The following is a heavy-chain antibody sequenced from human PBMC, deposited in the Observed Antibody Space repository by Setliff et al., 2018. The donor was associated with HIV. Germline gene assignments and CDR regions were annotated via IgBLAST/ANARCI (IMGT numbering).Heavy chain of an antibody. CDR3: ARAGGGATDQAFDI. J-gene: IGHJ3*02. CDR2: IDPNGGAT. Sequence: ASVKVSCKASGYSFTSYFLHWVRQAPGQGLEWRGIIDPNGGATNNAQKLQGRLTVTTDTSTSTLYMELSNLRSDDTAVYYCARAGGGATDQAFDIWGQGTMVTVS. D-gene: IGHD2-2*01. CDR1: GYSFTSYF. V-gene: IGHV1-46*01.